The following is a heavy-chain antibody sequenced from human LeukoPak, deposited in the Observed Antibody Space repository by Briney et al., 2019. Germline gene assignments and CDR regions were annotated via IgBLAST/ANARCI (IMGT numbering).Heavy chain of an antibody. CDR3: ARENEVWRSYRY. V-gene: IGHV3-33*01. D-gene: IGHD3-16*02. J-gene: IGHJ4*02. CDR2: IWYDGSNK. CDR1: GFTFSSYG. Sequence: GGSLRLSCAASGFTFSSYGMHWVRQAPGKGLEWVAVIWYDGSNKYYADSVKGRFTISRDNSKNMLYLQMNSLRAEDTAVYYCARENEVWRSYRYWGQGTLVTVSS.